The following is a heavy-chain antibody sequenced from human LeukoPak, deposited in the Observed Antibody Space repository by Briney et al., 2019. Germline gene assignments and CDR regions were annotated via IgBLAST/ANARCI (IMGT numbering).Heavy chain of an antibody. CDR2: INHSGST. CDR3: ARARGYSGRMFDP. J-gene: IGHJ5*02. Sequence: PSETLSLTCAVYGGSFSGYYWSWIRQPPGKGLEWIGEINHSGSTNYNPSLKSRVTISVDTSKNQFSLKLSSVTAADTAVDYCARARGYSGRMFDPWGQGTLVTVSS. V-gene: IGHV4-34*01. CDR1: GGSFSGYY. D-gene: IGHD5-12*01.